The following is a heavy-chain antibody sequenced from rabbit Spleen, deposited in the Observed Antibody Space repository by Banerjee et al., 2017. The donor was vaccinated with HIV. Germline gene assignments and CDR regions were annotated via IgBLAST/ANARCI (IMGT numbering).Heavy chain of an antibody. CDR2: IAVGSGGFT. CDR3: ARDAGSGDYIDVYFDL. J-gene: IGHJ4*01. CDR1: GIDFSSYYY. Sequence: QQQLEESGGGLVKPGGTLTLTCKASGIDFSSYYYMCWVRQPPGKGLEWIACIAVGSGGFTYYANWAKGRFTISKTSSTTVTLQMTSLTVADTATYFCARDAGSGDYIDVYFDLWGPGTLVTVS. V-gene: IGHV1S45*01. D-gene: IGHD8-1*01.